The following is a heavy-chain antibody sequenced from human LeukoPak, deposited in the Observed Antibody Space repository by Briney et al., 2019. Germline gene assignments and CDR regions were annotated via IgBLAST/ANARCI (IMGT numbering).Heavy chain of an antibody. CDR3: ARDGSYYDSSGYFDY. V-gene: IGHV3-74*01. J-gene: IGHJ4*02. D-gene: IGHD3-22*01. Sequence: GGSLRLSCAASGFTFSDFWMHWVRQAPGKGLVWVSRINSDGSSTSYADSVKGRFTISRDNAKNTLYLQMNSLRAEDTAVYYCARDGSYYDSSGYFDYWGQGTLVTVSS. CDR1: GFTFSDFW. CDR2: INSDGSST.